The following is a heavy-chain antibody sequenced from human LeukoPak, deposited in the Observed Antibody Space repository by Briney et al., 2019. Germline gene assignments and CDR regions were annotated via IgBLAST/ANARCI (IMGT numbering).Heavy chain of an antibody. CDR1: GFTFSSYN. CDR3: ARDVLIAADGVIRLDAFDI. CDR2: ISSSSSFI. V-gene: IGHV3-21*01. J-gene: IGHJ3*02. Sequence: GVSLRLSCAASGFTFSSYNMNWVRQTPGKGLEWVSSISSSSSFIYYADSVKGRFTISRDNAKNSLYLQMNSLRAEDTAVYYCARDVLIAADGVIRLDAFDIWGQGTVVTVSS. D-gene: IGHD6-13*01.